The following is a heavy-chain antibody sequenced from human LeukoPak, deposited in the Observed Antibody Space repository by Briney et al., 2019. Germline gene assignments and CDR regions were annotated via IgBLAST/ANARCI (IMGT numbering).Heavy chain of an antibody. CDR2: ISAYNGNT. CDR3: ARDTTITMVRGVKGPDDY. J-gene: IGHJ4*02. CDR1: GYTFTSYG. Sequence: GASVKVSCKASGYTFTSYGISWVRQAPGQGLEWMGWISAYNGNTNYAQKLQGRVTMTTDTSTSTAYMELRSLRSDDTAVYYCARDTTITMVRGVKGPDDYWGQGTLVTVSS. D-gene: IGHD3-10*01. V-gene: IGHV1-18*01.